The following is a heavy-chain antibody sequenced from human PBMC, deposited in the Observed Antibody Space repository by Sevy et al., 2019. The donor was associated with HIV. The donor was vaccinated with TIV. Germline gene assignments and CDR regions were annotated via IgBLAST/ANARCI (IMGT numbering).Heavy chain of an antibody. V-gene: IGHV3-74*01. CDR2: INSDGSST. CDR1: GITLTPYW. D-gene: IGHD3-22*01. CDR3: AKFDTSGFYLPFHY. Sequence: GGSLRLSCAASGITLTPYWMHWVRQVPGKGLVWVSRINSDGSSTSYAESVKGRFTISRDNSKSTVYLQMNSLRADDTAVYFCAKFDTSGFYLPFHYWGQGTLVTVSS. J-gene: IGHJ4*02.